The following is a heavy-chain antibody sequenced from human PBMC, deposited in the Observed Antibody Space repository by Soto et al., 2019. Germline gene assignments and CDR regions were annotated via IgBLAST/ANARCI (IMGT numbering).Heavy chain of an antibody. V-gene: IGHV4-34*01. J-gene: IGHJ4*02. Sequence: SETLSLTCAVYGGSFSGYYWSWIRQPPGKGLEWIGEINHSGSTNYNPSLKSRVTISVDTSKNQFSLKLSSVTAADTAVYYCARGLTTVTTVRYFDYWGQGALVT. D-gene: IGHD4-17*01. CDR3: ARGLTTVTTVRYFDY. CDR2: INHSGST. CDR1: GGSFSGYY.